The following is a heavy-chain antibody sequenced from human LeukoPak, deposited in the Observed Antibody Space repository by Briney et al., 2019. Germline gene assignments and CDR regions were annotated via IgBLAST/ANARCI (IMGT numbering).Heavy chain of an antibody. D-gene: IGHD2-15*01. CDR2: ISSSSSYI. Sequence: GGSLRLSCAASGFTFSSYSMNWVRQAPGKRLEWVSSISSSSSYIYYADSVKGRFTISRDNAKNSLYLQMNSLRAEDTAVYYCAREYCSGGSCYNDAFDIWGKGTMVTVSS. CDR3: AREYCSGGSCYNDAFDI. CDR1: GFTFSSYS. V-gene: IGHV3-21*01. J-gene: IGHJ3*02.